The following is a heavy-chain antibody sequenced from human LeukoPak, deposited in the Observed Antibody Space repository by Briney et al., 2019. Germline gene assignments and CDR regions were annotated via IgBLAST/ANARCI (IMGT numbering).Heavy chain of an antibody. J-gene: IGHJ3*02. CDR1: GGTFSSYA. Sequence: GASVKVSCKASGGTFSSYAISWVRQAPGQGLEWMGGIIPIFGTANYAQKFQGRVTITADESTITAYMELSSLRSEDTAVYYCARELEWAHDAFDIWGQGTMVTVSS. V-gene: IGHV1-69*13. D-gene: IGHD3-3*01. CDR2: IIPIFGTA. CDR3: ARELEWAHDAFDI.